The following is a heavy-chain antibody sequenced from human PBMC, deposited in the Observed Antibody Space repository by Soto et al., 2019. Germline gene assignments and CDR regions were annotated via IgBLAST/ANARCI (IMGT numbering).Heavy chain of an antibody. CDR3: ARVTYYYDSSGHFDY. CDR2: IYYSGST. V-gene: IGHV4-59*01. CDR1: GGSISSYY. Sequence: PSETLSLTCTVSGGSISSYYWSWIRQPPGKGLEWIGYIYYSGSTNYNPSLKSRVTISVDTSKNQFSLKLSSVTAADTAVYYCARVTYYYDSSGHFDYWGQGTLVTVSS. J-gene: IGHJ4*02. D-gene: IGHD3-22*01.